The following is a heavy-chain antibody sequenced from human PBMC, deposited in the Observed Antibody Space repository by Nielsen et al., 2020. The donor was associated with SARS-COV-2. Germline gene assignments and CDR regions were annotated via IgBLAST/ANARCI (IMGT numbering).Heavy chain of an antibody. V-gene: IGHV3-69-1*01. Sequence: WIRQPPGKGLEWVSSISSSSYIYYADSVKGRFTISRDNAKNSLYLQMNSLRAEDTAVCYCASSESGPAASGYVGNAFDIWGQGTMVTVSS. J-gene: IGHJ3*02. CDR2: ISSSSYI. CDR3: ASSESGPAASGYVGNAFDI. D-gene: IGHD2-2*01.